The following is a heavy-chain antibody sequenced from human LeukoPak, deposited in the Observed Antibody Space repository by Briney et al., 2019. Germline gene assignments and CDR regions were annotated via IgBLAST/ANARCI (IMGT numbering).Heavy chain of an antibody. D-gene: IGHD1-26*01. V-gene: IGHV4-31*03. CDR1: GGSISSGGYY. J-gene: IGHJ4*02. Sequence: SETLSLTCTVSGGSISSGGYYWGWIRQHLGKGLEWIGYIYYSGSTYYNPSLKSRVTISVDTSKNQFSLKLSSVTAADTAVYYCARQARSGSYLFDYWGQGTLVTVSS. CDR2: IYYSGST. CDR3: ARQARSGSYLFDY.